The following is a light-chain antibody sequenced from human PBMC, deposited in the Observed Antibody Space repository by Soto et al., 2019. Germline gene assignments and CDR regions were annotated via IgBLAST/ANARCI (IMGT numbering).Light chain of an antibody. J-gene: IGKJ1*01. Sequence: DIQMTQSPASLSASVGDRVTITCRASQSISSYLNWYQQKPGKAPKLLIYGASSLQSGVPSRFSGSGSGTDFTLTISSLQPEDFATYYCQQRYSTPKTFGQGTKVDIK. CDR2: GAS. CDR3: QQRYSTPKT. CDR1: QSISSY. V-gene: IGKV1-39*01.